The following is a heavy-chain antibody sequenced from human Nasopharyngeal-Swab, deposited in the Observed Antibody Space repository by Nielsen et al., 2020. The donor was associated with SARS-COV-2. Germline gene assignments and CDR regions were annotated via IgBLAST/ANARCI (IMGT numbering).Heavy chain of an antibody. CDR2: MNPYSGNT. CDR3: ARDMGGYGIEDYYYYYGMDV. V-gene: IGHV1-8*01. CDR1: GYTFTSYD. D-gene: IGHD5-12*01. Sequence: ASVKVSCKASGYTFTSYDINWVRQATGQGLEWMGWMNPYSGNTGYAQKFQGRVTMTRNTSISTAYMELSSLRSEDTAVYYCARDMGGYGIEDYYYYYGMDVWGQGTTVTVSS. J-gene: IGHJ6*02.